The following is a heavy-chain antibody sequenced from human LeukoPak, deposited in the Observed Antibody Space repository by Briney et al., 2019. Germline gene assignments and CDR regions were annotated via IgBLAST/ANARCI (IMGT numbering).Heavy chain of an antibody. Sequence: EASVKVSCKTSGGTFSSYAISWVRQAPGQGLEWMGGIIPIFGTANYAQKFQGRVTITADESTSTVYMELSSLRSEDTAVYYYARVVRGSAFDIWGQGTMVTVSS. V-gene: IGHV1-69*01. CDR2: IIPIFGTA. J-gene: IGHJ3*02. CDR1: GGTFSSYA. CDR3: ARVVRGSAFDI. D-gene: IGHD2-2*01.